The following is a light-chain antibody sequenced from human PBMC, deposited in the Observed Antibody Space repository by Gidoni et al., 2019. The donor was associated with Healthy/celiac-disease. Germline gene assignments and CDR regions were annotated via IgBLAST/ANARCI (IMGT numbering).Light chain of an antibody. V-gene: IGLV3-21*02. J-gene: IGLJ2*01. CDR2: DDS. Sequence: SYVLSQPPSVSVAPGQTARITCGGNNLGSKSVHWYQPKAGQDPVLVVYDDSHRPPGIPERFAGANSGNTATLTISRVEAGDEADYCCQVWDSSSDHVVFGGGTKLTVL. CDR1: NLGSKS. CDR3: QVWDSSSDHVV.